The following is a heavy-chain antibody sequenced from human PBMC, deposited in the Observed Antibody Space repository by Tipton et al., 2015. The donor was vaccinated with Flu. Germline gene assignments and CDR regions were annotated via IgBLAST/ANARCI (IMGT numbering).Heavy chain of an antibody. CDR2: ISSSSSTI. Sequence: GSLRLSCAASGFTFSSYSMNWVRQAPGKGLEWVSYISSSSSTIYYADSVKGRFTISRDNAKNSLYLQMNSLRAEDTAVYYCARVSVLMVYAHPHSDYWGQGTLVTVSS. D-gene: IGHD2-8*01. J-gene: IGHJ4*02. V-gene: IGHV3-48*04. CDR1: GFTFSSYS. CDR3: ARVSVLMVYAHPHSDY.